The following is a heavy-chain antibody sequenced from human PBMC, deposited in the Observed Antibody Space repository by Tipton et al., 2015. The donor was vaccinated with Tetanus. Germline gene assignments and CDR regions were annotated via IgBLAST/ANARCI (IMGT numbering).Heavy chain of an antibody. J-gene: IGHJ5*02. D-gene: IGHD3-10*01. CDR3: ARNFGYYGSGRGWFDP. CDR1: GGSISSGGYY. CDR2: IYYSGST. V-gene: IGHV4-31*03. Sequence: TLSLTCTVSGGSISSGGYYWSWTRQHPGKGLEWIGYIYYSGSTYHNLSLKSRVTISVDTSKNQFSLKLSSVTAADTAVYYCARNFGYYGSGRGWFDPWGQGTLVTVSS.